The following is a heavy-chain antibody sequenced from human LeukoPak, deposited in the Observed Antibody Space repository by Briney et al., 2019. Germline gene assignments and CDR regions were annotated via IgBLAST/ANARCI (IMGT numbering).Heavy chain of an antibody. Sequence: SETLSLTCSVSGTSISTNYWSWIRQPPGKGLEWLGCIFCSGGTNYKPSLKSRITISVDTSKNQLSLRLSSVTAADTAVYYCARHVDYWGQGTLVTVSS. J-gene: IGHJ4*02. V-gene: IGHV4-59*08. CDR1: GTSISTNY. CDR2: IFCSGGT. CDR3: ARHVDY.